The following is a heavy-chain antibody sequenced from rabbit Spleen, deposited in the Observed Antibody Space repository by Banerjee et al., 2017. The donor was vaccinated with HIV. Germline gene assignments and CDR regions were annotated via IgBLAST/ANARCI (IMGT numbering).Heavy chain of an antibody. D-gene: IGHD4-1*01. CDR3: ARNANSDWNL. CDR2: IYPVFGIT. J-gene: IGHJ4*01. CDR1: GLDLSSYA. Sequence: QEQLKETGGGLVQPGGSLTLSCKASGLDLSSYAMSWVRQAPGKGLEWIGDIYPVFGITNSANRVKVPITSSNDNTPNTVDIHRNSLAPTATSFYFRARNANSDWNLWGPGTLVTVS. V-gene: IGHV1S47*01.